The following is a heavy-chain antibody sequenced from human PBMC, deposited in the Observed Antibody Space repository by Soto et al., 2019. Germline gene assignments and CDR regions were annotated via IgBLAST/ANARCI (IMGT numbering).Heavy chain of an antibody. CDR2: IYWNDDK. J-gene: IGHJ5*02. V-gene: IGHV2-5*01. CDR3: AHRLISNWGKPKMKNWFAP. Sequence: SGPTLVNPTQTLTLTCTFSGFSLSTSGVGXGWIRQPPGKALEWLALIYWNDDKRYSPSLKSRLTITKDTSKNQVVLTMTNMDPVDTATYYCAHRLISNWGKPKMKNWFAPWGQGTLVTVSS. D-gene: IGHD7-27*01. CDR1: GFSLSTSGVG.